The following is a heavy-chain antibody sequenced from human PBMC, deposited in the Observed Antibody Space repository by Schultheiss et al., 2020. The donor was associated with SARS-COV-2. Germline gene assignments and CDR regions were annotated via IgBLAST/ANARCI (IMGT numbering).Heavy chain of an antibody. CDR3: ARGRLTGETGYYGMDV. D-gene: IGHD1-14*01. CDR1: EITFSSYA. V-gene: IGHV3-7*01. Sequence: GGSLRLSCAASEITFSSYAMHWVRQAPGKGLEWVANIKQDGSEKYYVDSVKGRFTISRDNSKNTLYLQMNSLRAEDTAVYYCARGRLTGETGYYGMDVWGQGTTVTVSS. CDR2: IKQDGSEK. J-gene: IGHJ6*02.